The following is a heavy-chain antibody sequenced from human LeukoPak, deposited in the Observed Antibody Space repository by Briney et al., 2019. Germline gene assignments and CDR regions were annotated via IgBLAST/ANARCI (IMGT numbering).Heavy chain of an antibody. CDR1: GGSISSSSYY. D-gene: IGHD5-12*01. CDR3: ARYYSGYDWAIDY. Sequence: SETLSLTCTVSGGSISSSSYYWGWIRQPPGKGLEWIGSIYYSGSTYYNPSLKSRVTISVDTSKNQFSLKLSSVTAADTAVYYCARYYSGYDWAIDYWGQGTLVTVSS. CDR2: IYYSGST. V-gene: IGHV4-39*01. J-gene: IGHJ4*02.